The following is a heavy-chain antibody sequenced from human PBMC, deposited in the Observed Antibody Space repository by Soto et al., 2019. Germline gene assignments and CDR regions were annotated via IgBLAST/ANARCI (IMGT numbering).Heavy chain of an antibody. D-gene: IGHD2-15*01. V-gene: IGHV3-7*01. Sequence: GGALRLSCAASGVTFSTYWMSWVRQAPGKGLEWVANIKQDGSEKYYVDSVKGRFTISRDNAKNSLYLQMNSLRAEDTAVYYCARDPGYSTPWYYFDYWGQGTLVTV. CDR3: ARDPGYSTPWYYFDY. CDR1: GVTFSTYW. CDR2: IKQDGSEK. J-gene: IGHJ4*02.